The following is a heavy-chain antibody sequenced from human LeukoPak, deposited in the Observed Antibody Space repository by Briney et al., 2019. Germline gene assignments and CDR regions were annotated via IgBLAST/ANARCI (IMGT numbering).Heavy chain of an antibody. CDR2: INNDGSGT. Sequence: GGSLRLSCAASGFTFSSYWMHWVRQAPGKGLMWVSRINNDGSGTVYADSVEGRFTISRDNAKNTLYLQMNSLRADDTAVYYCVRGLLGPDYWGQGTQVTVSS. CDR3: VRGLLGPDY. CDR1: GFTFSSYW. J-gene: IGHJ4*02. V-gene: IGHV3-74*01. D-gene: IGHD7-27*01.